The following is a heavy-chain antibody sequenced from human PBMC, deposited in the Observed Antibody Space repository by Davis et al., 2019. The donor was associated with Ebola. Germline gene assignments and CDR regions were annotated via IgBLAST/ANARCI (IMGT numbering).Heavy chain of an antibody. Sequence: GGPLRPPCAPLGFTSSSDWTTRARQAPGKGMECVSNIKQEGSEKFYVDSVKGRFTISRDNAKNSLYLQMNSLRAEDTAVYYCARDRDTIFGVVIIGPYGMDVWGQETTVTVSS. J-gene: IGHJ6*02. D-gene: IGHD3-3*01. V-gene: IGHV3-7*03. CDR3: ARDRDTIFGVVIIGPYGMDV. CDR1: GFTSSSDW. CDR2: IKQEGSEK.